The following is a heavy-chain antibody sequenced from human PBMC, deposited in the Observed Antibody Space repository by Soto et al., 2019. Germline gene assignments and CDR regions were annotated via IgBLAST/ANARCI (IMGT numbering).Heavy chain of an antibody. Sequence: QVQLQESGPGLVKPSGTLSLTCAVSGGSISSSNWWSWVRQPPGKGLEWIGEIYHSGSTNYNPSLKSRVTISVDKSKIQFSLKLSSVTAADTAVYYCAIQLRYFDWLLSGDYGMDVWGKGPKVTVSS. CDR3: AIQLRYFDWLLSGDYGMDV. CDR2: IYHSGST. J-gene: IGHJ6*04. D-gene: IGHD3-9*01. V-gene: IGHV4-4*02. CDR1: GGSISSSNW.